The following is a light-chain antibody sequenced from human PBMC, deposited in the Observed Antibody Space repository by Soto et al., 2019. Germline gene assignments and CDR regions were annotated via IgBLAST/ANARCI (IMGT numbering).Light chain of an antibody. CDR2: DVS. CDR3: CSSAGSYSYV. J-gene: IGLJ1*01. Sequence: QSALTQPRSVSGSPGQSVTISCTGTSSDVGGYNYVSWYQQHPGKAPKLMIYDVSKRPSGVPDRFSGSKACNTASLTISGLQAEEYADYCGCSSAGSYSYVFGTGTKVTVL. V-gene: IGLV2-11*01. CDR1: SSDVGGYNY.